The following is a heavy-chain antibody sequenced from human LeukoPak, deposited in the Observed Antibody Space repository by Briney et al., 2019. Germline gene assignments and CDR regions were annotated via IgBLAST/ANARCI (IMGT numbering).Heavy chain of an antibody. J-gene: IGHJ4*02. V-gene: IGHV1-18*01. CDR2: ISAYNGST. D-gene: IGHD3-22*01. CDR3: ARVDPYDSSAYYFDY. CDR1: GYTFTSYG. Sequence: ASVKVSCKASGYTFTSYGISWVRQAPGQGLEWMGWISAYNGSTNYAQKLQGRVTMTTDTSTSTAYMELRSLRSDDTAVYYCARVDPYDSSAYYFDYWGQGTLVTVSS.